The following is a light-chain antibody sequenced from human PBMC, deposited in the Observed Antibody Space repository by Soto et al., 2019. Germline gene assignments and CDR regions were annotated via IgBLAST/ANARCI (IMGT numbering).Light chain of an antibody. CDR2: GAS. V-gene: IGKV3-11*01. CDR3: QLYGTSPKP. Sequence: EVVLTQSPATLSLSPGERATLSCRASENVRTFVDWYHQKPGQAPRLLIYGASNRAPGIPARFSGSGSGTDFTLTISNLEPEDFAVYYCQLYGTSPKPFGQGTKVEIK. J-gene: IGKJ1*01. CDR1: ENVRTF.